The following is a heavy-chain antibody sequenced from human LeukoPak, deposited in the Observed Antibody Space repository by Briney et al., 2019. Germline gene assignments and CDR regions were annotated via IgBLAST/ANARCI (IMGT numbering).Heavy chain of an antibody. V-gene: IGHV1-69-2*01. Sequence: AASVKISYKVSGYTFTDYYMHWVQQAPGKGLEWMGLVDPEDGETIYAEKFQGRVTITADTSTDTANMELSSLRSEDTAVYYCATLTAAAGTGFDYWGQGTLVTVSS. D-gene: IGHD6-13*01. CDR3: ATLTAAAGTGFDY. J-gene: IGHJ4*02. CDR1: GYTFTDYY. CDR2: VDPEDGET.